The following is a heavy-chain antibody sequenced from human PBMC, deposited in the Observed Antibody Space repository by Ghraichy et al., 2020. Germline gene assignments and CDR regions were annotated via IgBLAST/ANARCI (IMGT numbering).Heavy chain of an antibody. D-gene: IGHD4-11*01. Sequence: SETLSLTCTVSGGSISSYYWSWIRQPPGKGLEWIGYIYYSGSTNYNPSLKSRVTISVDTSKNQFSLKLSSVTAADTAVYYCARDPTTSSGGMDVWGQGTTVTVSS. V-gene: IGHV4-59*01. CDR1: GGSISSYY. CDR3: ARDPTTSSGGMDV. CDR2: IYYSGST. J-gene: IGHJ6*02.